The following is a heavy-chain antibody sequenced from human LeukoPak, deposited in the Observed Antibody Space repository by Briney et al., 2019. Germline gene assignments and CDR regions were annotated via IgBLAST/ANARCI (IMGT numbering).Heavy chain of an antibody. Sequence: KPGGSLRLSCVVPGIPFSDYYMNWIRQAPGKGLEWISYISSSSSYRDYAASVKGRFTISRDNAKNVLYLQMNSLRVEDTAVYYCAAGTAADYWGLGTLVAVSS. J-gene: IGHJ4*02. V-gene: IGHV3-11*03. CDR3: AAGTAADY. CDR2: ISSSSSYR. CDR1: GIPFSDYY. D-gene: IGHD6-13*01.